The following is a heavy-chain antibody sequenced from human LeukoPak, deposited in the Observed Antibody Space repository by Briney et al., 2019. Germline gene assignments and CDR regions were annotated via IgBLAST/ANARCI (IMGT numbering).Heavy chain of an antibody. CDR3: ARFGSGYYYYYYYMDV. CDR2: INHSGST. Sequence: PSETLSLTCAVYGGSFSGYYWSWIRQPPGKGLEWIGEINHSGSTNYNPSLKSRVTIPVDTSKNQFSLKLSSVTAADTAVYYCARFGSGYYYYYYYMDVWGKGTTVTVSS. CDR1: GGSFSGYY. D-gene: IGHD2-15*01. V-gene: IGHV4-34*01. J-gene: IGHJ6*03.